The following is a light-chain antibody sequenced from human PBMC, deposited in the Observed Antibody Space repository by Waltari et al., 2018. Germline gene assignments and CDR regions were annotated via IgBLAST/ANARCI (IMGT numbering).Light chain of an antibody. CDR1: STDVVRYNL. CDR2: EVI. J-gene: IGLJ1*01. CDR3: CSYAGSTASYV. Sequence: QSALTQPASVSGSPGQSITLSCTGTSTDVVRYNLVSWYQQHPGKAPKLVIYEVIKWPSGVSDRFSGSKSGNTASLTISGLQAEDEADYYCCSYAGSTASYVFGTGTKVTVL. V-gene: IGLV2-23*02.